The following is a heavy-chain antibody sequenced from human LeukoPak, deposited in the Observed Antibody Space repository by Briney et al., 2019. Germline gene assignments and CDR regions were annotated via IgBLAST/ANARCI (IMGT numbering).Heavy chain of an antibody. J-gene: IGHJ5*02. CDR3: AREDYDFWSGLLNWFDP. Sequence: PSETLSLTCTVSGGSISSYYWSWIRQPPGKGLEWIGYIYYSGSTNYNPSLKSRVTISVDTSKNQFSLKLSSVTAADTAVYYCAREDYDFWSGLLNWFDPWGQGTLVTVSS. D-gene: IGHD3-3*01. CDR1: GGSISSYY. V-gene: IGHV4-59*12. CDR2: IYYSGST.